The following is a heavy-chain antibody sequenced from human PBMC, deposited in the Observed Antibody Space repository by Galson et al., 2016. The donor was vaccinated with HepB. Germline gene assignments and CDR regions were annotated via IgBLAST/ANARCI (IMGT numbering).Heavy chain of an antibody. J-gene: IGHJ4*02. Sequence: SVKVSCKASGYTFIRYAITWVRQAPGQGLEWMGWIAPKNGNTYYAQMLQGRVTMNTDTSTSTAYMELRSLRSDDTAVYYCARPGGYSGYDFDFWGQGTLVTVSS. CDR1: GYTFIRYA. D-gene: IGHD5-12*01. V-gene: IGHV1-18*01. CDR2: IAPKNGNT. CDR3: ARPGGYSGYDFDF.